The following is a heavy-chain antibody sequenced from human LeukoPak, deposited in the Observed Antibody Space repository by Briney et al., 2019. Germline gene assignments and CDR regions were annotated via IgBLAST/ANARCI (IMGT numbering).Heavy chain of an antibody. CDR2: ISAYNGNT. V-gene: IGHV1-18*01. CDR1: GYTFTSYG. J-gene: IGHJ4*02. Sequence: GASVKVSCKASGYTFTSYGISWVRQAPGQGLEWMGWISAYNGNTNYAQKLQGRVTMTTDTSTSIAYMELRSLRSDDTAVYYCAREIYYYDSSGYYYAPTPYFDYWGQGTLVTVSS. CDR3: AREIYYYDSSGYYYAPTPYFDY. D-gene: IGHD3-22*01.